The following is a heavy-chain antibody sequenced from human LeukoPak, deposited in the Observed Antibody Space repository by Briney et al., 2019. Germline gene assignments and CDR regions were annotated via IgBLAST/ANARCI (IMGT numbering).Heavy chain of an antibody. CDR1: GGPISSSSYY. Sequence: SETLSLTCTVSGGPISSSSYYWGWIRQPPGKGLEWIGSIYYSGSTYYNPSLKSRVTISVDTSKNQFSLKLSSVTAADTAVYYCARWVTGVQWLDQGNFDYWGQGTLVTVSS. V-gene: IGHV4-39*07. CDR2: IYYSGST. J-gene: IGHJ4*02. D-gene: IGHD6-19*01. CDR3: ARWVTGVQWLDQGNFDY.